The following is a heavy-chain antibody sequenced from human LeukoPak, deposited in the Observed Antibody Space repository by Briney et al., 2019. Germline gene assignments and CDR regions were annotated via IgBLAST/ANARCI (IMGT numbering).Heavy chain of an antibody. D-gene: IGHD2-8*02. CDR1: GVIDSSKY. Sequence: GGSLRLSRAASGVIDSSKYMIWVRQAPGKGLEWVSVIYGGGTTNYPDSVKGRFTISRDNSKHTLYLQMNSLRAEDTAVYYCATSMTSPGASDYWGQGTLVTVSS. J-gene: IGHJ4*02. CDR3: ATSMTSPGASDY. CDR2: IYGGGTT. V-gene: IGHV3-53*01.